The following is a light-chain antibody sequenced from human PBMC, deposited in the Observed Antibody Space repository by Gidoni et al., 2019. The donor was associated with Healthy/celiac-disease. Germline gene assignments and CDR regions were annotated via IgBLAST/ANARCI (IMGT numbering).Light chain of an antibody. CDR2: EAS. J-gene: IGKJ1*01. V-gene: IGKV3-11*01. CDR3: QQRSNWPRT. CDR1: QSVSSY. Sequence: DILLTQSPATLSLSPGERATLSCRASQSVSSYLAWYQQKPGQAPRLLIYEASNRATGIPARFSGSGSGTDFTLTISSLEPEDFAVYYCQQRSNWPRTFGQGTKVEIK.